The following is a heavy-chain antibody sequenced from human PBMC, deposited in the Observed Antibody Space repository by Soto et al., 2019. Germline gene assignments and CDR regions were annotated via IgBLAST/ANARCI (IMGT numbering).Heavy chain of an antibody. Sequence: GASVKVSCKASGYTFTSYGISWVRQAPGQGLEWMGWISAYNGNTNYAQKLQGRVTMTTDTSTSTAYMELRSLRSDDTAVYYCARVLLWFGEIDYYYGMDVWGQGTTVTVSS. J-gene: IGHJ6*02. D-gene: IGHD3-10*01. CDR3: ARVLLWFGEIDYYYGMDV. CDR1: GYTFTSYG. CDR2: ISAYNGNT. V-gene: IGHV1-18*01.